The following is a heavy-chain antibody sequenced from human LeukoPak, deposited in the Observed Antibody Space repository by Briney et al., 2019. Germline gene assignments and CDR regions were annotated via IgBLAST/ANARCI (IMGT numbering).Heavy chain of an antibody. CDR3: AKDLTPERTGYYYDSSGYYHPFDY. CDR2: INGSGGST. D-gene: IGHD3-22*01. J-gene: IGHJ4*02. Sequence: GGSLRLSCAASGFTFSSYAMSWVRQAPGKGLGWVSAINGSGGSTYYADSVKGRFTISRDNSKNTLYLQMNSLRAEDTAVYYCAKDLTPERTGYYYDSSGYYHPFDYWGQGTLVTVSS. V-gene: IGHV3-23*01. CDR1: GFTFSSYA.